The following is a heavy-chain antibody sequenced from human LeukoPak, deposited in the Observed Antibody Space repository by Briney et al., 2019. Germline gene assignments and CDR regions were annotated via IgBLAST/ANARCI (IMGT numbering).Heavy chain of an antibody. D-gene: IGHD2-15*01. V-gene: IGHV3-7*01. Sequence: GGSLRLSCAASGFTFSDYWMTWVRQAPGKGLEWVANIKQDGSEKYYVDSVRGRFTISRDNAKNSLYLQMNGLRAEDTAVYYCARDQTWRYCSGGSCQLQGFDIWGQGTMVTVSS. CDR2: IKQDGSEK. J-gene: IGHJ3*02. CDR3: ARDQTWRYCSGGSCQLQGFDI. CDR1: GFTFSDYW.